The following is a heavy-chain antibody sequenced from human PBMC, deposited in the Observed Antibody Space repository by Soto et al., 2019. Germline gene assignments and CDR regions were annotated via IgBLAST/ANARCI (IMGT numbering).Heavy chain of an antibody. CDR1: GGSFSGYY. D-gene: IGHD3-10*01. V-gene: IGHV4-34*01. CDR3: ARARYYYGSGSYYGMDV. Sequence: PSETLSLTCAVYGGSFSGYYWSWIRQPPGKGLEWIGEINHSGSTNYNPSLKSRVTISVDTSKNQFSLKLSSVTAADTAVYYCARARYYYGSGSYYGMDVWGQGTTVTV. CDR2: INHSGST. J-gene: IGHJ6*02.